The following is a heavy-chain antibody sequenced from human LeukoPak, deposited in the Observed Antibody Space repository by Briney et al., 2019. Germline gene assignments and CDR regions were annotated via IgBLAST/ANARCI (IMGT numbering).Heavy chain of an antibody. Sequence: ASVKVSCKASGYTFTGYYMHWVRQAPGQGLEWMGWINPNSGGTNYAQKFQGRVTMTRDTFTSTAYMELGSLRADDTAVYYCARTLGNLLGYYFDSWGQGTLVTVSS. CDR1: GYTFTGYY. J-gene: IGHJ4*02. CDR2: INPNSGGT. V-gene: IGHV1-2*02. CDR3: ARTLGNLLGYYFDS. D-gene: IGHD1-26*01.